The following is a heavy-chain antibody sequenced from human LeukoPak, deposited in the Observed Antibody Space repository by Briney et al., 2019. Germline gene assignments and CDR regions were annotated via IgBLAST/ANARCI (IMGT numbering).Heavy chain of an antibody. D-gene: IGHD2-21*02. CDR3: SKAMTASTYYFDS. CDR1: GFTFSSNA. J-gene: IGHJ4*02. Sequence: GGSLRLSCAASGFTFSSNAMNWVRQAPGKGLEWVSVISVSDGGTYYADSVKGRFTISRDNSKNTLYLQMNGLRAEDTAIYYCSKAMTASTYYFDSWGQGTLVTVSS. V-gene: IGHV3-23*01. CDR2: ISVSDGGT.